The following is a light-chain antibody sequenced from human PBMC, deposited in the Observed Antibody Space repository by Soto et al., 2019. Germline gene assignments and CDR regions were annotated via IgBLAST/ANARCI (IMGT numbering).Light chain of an antibody. Sequence: DIQMTQSPSSLSASVGDRVTITCRASQGISNYLAWYQQKPGKVPKLLIYTASTLQSGVPSRFSGSGSGTDFTLTISGLHPEDVATYYCQKYISAPWTFGQGTKVEIK. J-gene: IGKJ1*01. CDR3: QKYISAPWT. V-gene: IGKV1-27*01. CDR2: TAS. CDR1: QGISNY.